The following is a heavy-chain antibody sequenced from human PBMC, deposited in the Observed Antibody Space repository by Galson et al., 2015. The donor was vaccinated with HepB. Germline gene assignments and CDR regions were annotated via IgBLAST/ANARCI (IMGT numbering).Heavy chain of an antibody. V-gene: IGHV1-18*01. CDR1: GYTFISYG. CDR3: AREGGELAARNYYYYYMDV. Sequence: SVKVSCKASGYTFISYGISWVRQAPGQGLEWMGWISAYNGNTNYAQKFQGRVTMTTETSTSTAYMELGSLRSDDTAVYYCAREGGELAARNYYYYYMDVWGKGTTVTVSS. D-gene: IGHD6-6*01. CDR2: ISAYNGNT. J-gene: IGHJ6*03.